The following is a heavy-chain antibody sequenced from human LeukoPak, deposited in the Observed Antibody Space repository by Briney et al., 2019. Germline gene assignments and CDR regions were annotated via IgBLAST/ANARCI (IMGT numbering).Heavy chain of an antibody. D-gene: IGHD3-22*01. CDR2: IYYTGST. CDR3: ARGFVYYYDSSGYQYYFDY. V-gene: IGHV4-59*01. Sequence: SETLSLTCTVSGGSISTYYWSWIRQPPGKGLEWIGYIYYTGSTSYNPSLKSRVTMSLDTSKNQFSLKLSSVTAADTAVYYCARGFVYYYDSSGYQYYFDYWGQGTLVTVSS. CDR1: GGSISTYY. J-gene: IGHJ4*02.